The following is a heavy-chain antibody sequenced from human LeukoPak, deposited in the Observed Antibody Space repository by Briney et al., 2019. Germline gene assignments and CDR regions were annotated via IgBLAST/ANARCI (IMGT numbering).Heavy chain of an antibody. CDR2: INPSGSST. V-gene: IGHV1-46*01. CDR3: ARGTYDSSVGIDS. D-gene: IGHD3-22*01. CDR1: GHTFTSYF. J-gene: IGHJ4*02. Sequence: ASVKVSCKASGHTFTSYFMHWVRQAPGQGLEWMGVINPSGSSTTYAQKLQGRVAMTRDTSTSTVYMELSSLRSEDTAVYYCARGTYDSSVGIDSWGQGTLVTVSS.